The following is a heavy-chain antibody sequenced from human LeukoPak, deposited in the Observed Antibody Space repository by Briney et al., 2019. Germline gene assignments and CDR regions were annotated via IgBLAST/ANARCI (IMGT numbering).Heavy chain of an antibody. J-gene: IGHJ3*02. CDR2: IYTSGST. V-gene: IGHV4-4*07. CDR3: ARALSGSYYVNAFDI. Sequence: SETLSLTCTVPGGSISSYYWSWIRQPAGKGLEWIGRIYTSGSTNYNPSLKSRVIMSVDTSKNQFSLKLSSVTAADTAVYYCARALSGSYYVNAFDIWGQGTMVTVSS. D-gene: IGHD1-26*01. CDR1: GGSISSYY.